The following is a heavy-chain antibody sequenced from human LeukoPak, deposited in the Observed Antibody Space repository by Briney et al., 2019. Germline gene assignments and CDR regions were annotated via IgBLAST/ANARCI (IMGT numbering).Heavy chain of an antibody. CDR1: GGSFSGYY. J-gene: IGHJ4*02. CDR2: INHSGST. V-gene: IGHV4-34*01. Sequence: SETLSLTCAVYGGSFSGYYWSWVRQPPGKGLEWLGEINHSGSTNYNPSLKSRVAISVDTSKNHFSLKLSAVTAADTAVYYCARVGPNYYGSGTPADYWGQGTQVTVSS. D-gene: IGHD3-10*01. CDR3: ARVGPNYYGSGTPADY.